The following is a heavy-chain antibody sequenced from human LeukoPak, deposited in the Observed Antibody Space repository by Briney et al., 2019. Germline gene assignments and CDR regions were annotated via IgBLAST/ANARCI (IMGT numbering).Heavy chain of an antibody. CDR1: GGSISSYY. D-gene: IGHD3-22*01. Sequence: TSETLSHTCTVSGGSISSYYWSWIRQPAGKGLEWIGRIYTSGSTNYNPSLKSRVTMSVDTSKNRFSLKLSSVTAADTAVYYCARVMGYYDSSGYFDDAFDIWGQGTMVTVSS. CDR2: IYTSGST. J-gene: IGHJ3*02. CDR3: ARVMGYYDSSGYFDDAFDI. V-gene: IGHV4-4*07.